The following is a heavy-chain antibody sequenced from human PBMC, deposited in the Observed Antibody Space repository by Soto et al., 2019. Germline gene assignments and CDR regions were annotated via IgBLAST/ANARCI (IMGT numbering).Heavy chain of an antibody. J-gene: IGHJ4*02. CDR3: ARGVGYYDSSGYYYEAYCFDY. D-gene: IGHD3-22*01. V-gene: IGHV4-4*07. Sequence: LETLSLTCTVSGGSISSYYWSWIRQPAGKGLEWIGRIYTSGSTNYNPSLKSRVTMSVDTSKNQFSLKLSSVTAADTAVYYCARGVGYYDSSGYYYEAYCFDYWGQGTLVTSPQ. CDR2: IYTSGST. CDR1: GGSISSYY.